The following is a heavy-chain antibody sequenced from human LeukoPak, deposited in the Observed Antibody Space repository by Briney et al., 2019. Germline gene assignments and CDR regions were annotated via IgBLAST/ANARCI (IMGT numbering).Heavy chain of an antibody. CDR1: GGSISTYH. CDR2: IYYTGST. J-gene: IGHJ3*02. D-gene: IGHD3-22*01. Sequence: SETLSLTCTVSGGSISTYHWSWIRQPPGKGLEWIGYIYYTGSTNYSPSLKSRVTISVDTSKNQFSLKLRSVTAADTAVYYCARGQYYDSSAYYKGAFDIWGHGTMVTVSS. CDR3: ARGQYYDSSAYYKGAFDI. V-gene: IGHV4-59*08.